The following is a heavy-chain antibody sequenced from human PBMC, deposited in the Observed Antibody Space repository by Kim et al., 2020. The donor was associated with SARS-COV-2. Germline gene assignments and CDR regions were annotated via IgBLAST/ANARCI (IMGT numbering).Heavy chain of an antibody. J-gene: IGHJ4*02. Sequence: YYTDSVKGRFTISRDNSKNTLHLQMNSLRAEDTAVYYCAKDLYINSWVDYWGQGILVTVSS. V-gene: IGHV3-23*01. CDR3: AKDLYINSWVDY. D-gene: IGHD2-2*02.